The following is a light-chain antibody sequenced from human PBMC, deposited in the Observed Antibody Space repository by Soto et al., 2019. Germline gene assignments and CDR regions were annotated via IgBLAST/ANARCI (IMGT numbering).Light chain of an antibody. CDR2: NVY. V-gene: IGLV2-14*03. Sequence: QSALTQPASVSGSPGQSITISCTGTSSDVGAYNFVSWHQQHPGKAPKLMIYNVYDRPSGISSRFSGAKSGNTASLTISGLQGEDEADYYCSAYTVSRTYVFGTGTKV. J-gene: IGLJ1*01. CDR3: SAYTVSRTYV. CDR1: SSDVGAYNF.